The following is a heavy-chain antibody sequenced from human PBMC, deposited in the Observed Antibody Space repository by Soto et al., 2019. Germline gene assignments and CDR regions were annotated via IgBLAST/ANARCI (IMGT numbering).Heavy chain of an antibody. CDR3: ARVSGYSGYDRVGYYYYGMDV. CDR1: GGSISSGGYY. V-gene: IGHV4-31*03. CDR2: IYYSRST. J-gene: IGHJ6*02. D-gene: IGHD5-12*01. Sequence: PSETLSLTCTVSGGSISSGGYYWSWIRQHPGKGLEWIGYIYYSRSTYYNPSLKSRVTISVDTSKNQFSLKLSSVTAADTAVYYCARVSGYSGYDRVGYYYYGMDVWGQGTTVTV.